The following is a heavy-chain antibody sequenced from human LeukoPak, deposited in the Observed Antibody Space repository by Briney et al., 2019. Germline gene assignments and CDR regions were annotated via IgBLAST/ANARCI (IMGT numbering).Heavy chain of an antibody. J-gene: IGHJ4*02. D-gene: IGHD2-2*03. Sequence: ASVKVSCKASGYTFTSYGISWVRQAPGQGLEWMGWISAYNGNTNYAQKLQGRVTMTTDTSTSTAYMELRSLRSDDTAVYYCAREVGYCSSTSCWIDYWGQGTLVTVSS. V-gene: IGHV1-18*01. CDR2: ISAYNGNT. CDR1: GYTFTSYG. CDR3: AREVGYCSSTSCWIDY.